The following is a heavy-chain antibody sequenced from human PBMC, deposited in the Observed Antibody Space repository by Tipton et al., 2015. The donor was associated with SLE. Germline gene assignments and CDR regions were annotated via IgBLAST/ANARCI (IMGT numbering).Heavy chain of an antibody. D-gene: IGHD4-17*01. CDR2: IYYSGST. J-gene: IGHJ5*02. Sequence: TLSLTCTVSGDSFTSFYWNWIRQPPGKGLEWIGNIYYSGSTNYNPSLKSRVTISIDTPNNKFSLKMSSVTAADTAVYFCARSPTEPSFRRGWFDPWGQGTLVTVSS. V-gene: IGHV4-59*01. CDR1: GDSFTSFY. CDR3: ARSPTEPSFRRGWFDP.